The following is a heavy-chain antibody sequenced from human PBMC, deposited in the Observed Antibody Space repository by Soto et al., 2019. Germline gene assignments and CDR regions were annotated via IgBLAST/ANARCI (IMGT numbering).Heavy chain of an antibody. V-gene: IGHV4-39*01. CDR2: IYYSGST. Sequence: SETLSLTCTVSGGSISSSSYYWGWIRQTPGKGLEWIGSIYYSGSTYYNPSLRSRVTISVDTSKNQFSLKLSSVTAADTAVYYCARQEYSGYDSYAGRTSDYWGQGTLVTSPQ. D-gene: IGHD5-12*01. CDR3: ARQEYSGYDSYAGRTSDY. J-gene: IGHJ4*02. CDR1: GGSISSSSYY.